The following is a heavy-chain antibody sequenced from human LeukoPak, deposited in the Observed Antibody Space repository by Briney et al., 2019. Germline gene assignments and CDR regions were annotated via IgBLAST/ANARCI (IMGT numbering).Heavy chain of an antibody. CDR1: GGTFNSYA. J-gene: IGHJ5*02. V-gene: IGHV1-69*13. D-gene: IGHD3-10*01. Sequence: ASVKVSCKASGGTFNSYAISWVRQAPGQGLEWMGGIIPIFGTANYAQKFQGRVTITADESTSTAYMELSSLRSEDTAVYYCARGYGSGSYFLNWFDPWGQGTLVTVSS. CDR3: ARGYGSGSYFLNWFDP. CDR2: IIPIFGTA.